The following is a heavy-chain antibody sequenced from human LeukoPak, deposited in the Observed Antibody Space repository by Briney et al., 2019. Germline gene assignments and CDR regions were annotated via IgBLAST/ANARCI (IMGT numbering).Heavy chain of an antibody. J-gene: IGHJ5*02. CDR1: GYSISSEYY. Sequence: SETLSLTCAVSGYSISSEYYWGWIRQPPEKGLEWIGSMYHSGSTYYSPSLKSRVTISADTSKNQFSLKLSSLTSADTAVYYCARHEYSGSYYGLSWFDPWGQGTLVTVSS. CDR2: MYHSGST. V-gene: IGHV4-38-2*01. CDR3: ARHEYSGSYYGLSWFDP. D-gene: IGHD1-26*01.